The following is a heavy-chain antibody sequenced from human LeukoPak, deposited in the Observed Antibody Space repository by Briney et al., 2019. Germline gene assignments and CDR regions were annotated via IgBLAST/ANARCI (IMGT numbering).Heavy chain of an antibody. J-gene: IGHJ4*02. V-gene: IGHV3-7*01. CDR1: GFTFSSYW. CDR2: IKEDGSEK. Sequence: GGSLRLSCAASGFTFSSYWMSWVRQAPGKGLEWVANIKEDGSEKYYVDSVKGRFTISRDNAKNSLYLQMNSLRAEDTAVYYCAREWAYYYDSSGYLDFWGQGTLVTVSS. D-gene: IGHD3-22*01. CDR3: AREWAYYYDSSGYLDF.